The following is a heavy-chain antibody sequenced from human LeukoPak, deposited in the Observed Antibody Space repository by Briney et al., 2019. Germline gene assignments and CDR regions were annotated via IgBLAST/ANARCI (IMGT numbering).Heavy chain of an antibody. CDR3: ARPNPVYDSSGYYDGAFDI. CDR2: ISSSSSYI. J-gene: IGHJ3*02. Sequence: GGSLRLSCAASGFTFSSYSMNWVRQAPGKGLEWVSSISSSSSYIYYADSVKGRFPISRDNAKNSLYLQMNSLRAEDTAVYYCARPNPVYDSSGYYDGAFDIWGQGTMVTVSS. D-gene: IGHD3-22*01. V-gene: IGHV3-21*01. CDR1: GFTFSSYS.